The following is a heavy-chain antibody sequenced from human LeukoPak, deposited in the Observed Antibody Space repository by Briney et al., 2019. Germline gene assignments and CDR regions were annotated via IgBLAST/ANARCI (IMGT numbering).Heavy chain of an antibody. CDR2: INPNSGGT. CDR3: AKERGNYGSGSWGIDY. V-gene: IGHV1-2*02. Sequence: ASVKVSCKASGYTFTGYYMHWVRQAPGQGLEWMGWINPNSGGTNYAQKFQGRVTMTRDTSISTAYMELSRLRSDDTAVYYCAKERGNYGSGSWGIDYRGQGTLVTVSS. CDR1: GYTFTGYY. D-gene: IGHD3-10*01. J-gene: IGHJ4*02.